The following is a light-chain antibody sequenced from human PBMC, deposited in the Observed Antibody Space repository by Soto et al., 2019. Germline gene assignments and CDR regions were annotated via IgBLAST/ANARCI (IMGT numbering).Light chain of an antibody. J-gene: IGLJ2*01. Sequence: QSVLTQPPSVSEAPGQRVSISCSGSSSNIGNNAVNWYQQFPGKAPKLLIYYDDLVPSGVSDRFSGSKSGTSASLAIRGLQSEDEADYYCAEWDDSLHGPVFGGGTKLTVL. CDR3: AEWDDSLHGPV. V-gene: IGLV1-36*01. CDR2: YDD. CDR1: SSNIGNNA.